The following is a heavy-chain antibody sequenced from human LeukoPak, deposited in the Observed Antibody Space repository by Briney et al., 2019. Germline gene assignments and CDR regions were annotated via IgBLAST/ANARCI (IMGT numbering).Heavy chain of an antibody. CDR3: ARLDSGYDFGAFDI. Sequence: SETLSLTCTVSGXSVSSGTDYWGWIRQPPGKGLEYIGSSYYSGSTYYKPSLKSRVTIPVDTSKNQVSLKLSSVTAADTAVYYCARLDSGYDFGAFDIWGQGTMVTVSS. V-gene: IGHV4-39*01. CDR1: GXSVSSGTDY. CDR2: SYYSGST. J-gene: IGHJ3*02. D-gene: IGHD5-12*01.